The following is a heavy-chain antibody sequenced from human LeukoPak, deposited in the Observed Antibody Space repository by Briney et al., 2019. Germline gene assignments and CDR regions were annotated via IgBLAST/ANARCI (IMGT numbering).Heavy chain of an antibody. CDR1: GCTFSDYY. V-gene: IGHV3-11*04. CDR2: ISSSGSTI. D-gene: IGHD3/OR15-3a*01. J-gene: IGHJ4*02. Sequence: GGSLRLSCADSGCTFSDYYMSWIRQAPGKGLEWVSYISSSGSTIYYADSVKGRFTISRDNSKNTLYLQMNSLRAEDTAVYYCAKDFGTGYYIDYWGQGTLVTVSS. CDR3: AKDFGTGYYIDY.